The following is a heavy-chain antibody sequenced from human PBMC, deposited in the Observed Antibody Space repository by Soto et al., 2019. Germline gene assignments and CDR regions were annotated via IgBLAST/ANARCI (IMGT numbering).Heavy chain of an antibody. CDR2: FYNSGNT. D-gene: IGHD6-19*01. J-gene: IGHJ4*02. CDR1: GDSISHYY. V-gene: IGHV4-59*01. CDR3: ASTKTWLAFDY. Sequence: QVQLQESGPGLVKPSETLSLTCTVSGDSISHYYWTWIRQPPGKGLEWIGCFYNSGNTNYNPSLKSRVTISVDTSNNQFSLRVNSVTAADTAVYYCASTKTWLAFDYWGQGALVTVSS.